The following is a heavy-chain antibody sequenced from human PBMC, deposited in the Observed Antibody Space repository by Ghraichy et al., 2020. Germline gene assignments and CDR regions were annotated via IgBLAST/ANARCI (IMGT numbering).Heavy chain of an antibody. J-gene: IGHJ4*02. CDR2: IYYGGTT. D-gene: IGHD3-22*01. Sequence: SETLSLFCTVSGDSIGSYYWNWIRQPPGKGLEWVGYIYYGGTTNYNPSLKSRVTISVDTSKNQFSLRLTSVTAADTAVYYCARSSPSGRGGYSPDHWGQGTLVIVSS. V-gene: IGHV4-59*01. CDR1: GDSIGSYY. CDR3: ARSSPSGRGGYSPDH.